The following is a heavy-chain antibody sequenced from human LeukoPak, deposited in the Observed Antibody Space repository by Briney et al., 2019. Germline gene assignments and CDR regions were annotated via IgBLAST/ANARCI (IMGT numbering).Heavy chain of an antibody. V-gene: IGHV3-9*01. CDR1: GFTFDDYA. CDR2: ISWNSGSI. D-gene: IGHD2-2*01. Sequence: GRSLRLSCAASGFTFDDYAMHWVRQAPGKGLEWVSGISWNSGSIGYADSVKGRFTISRDNAKNSLYLQMNSLRAEDTAVYYCARDSLFVVVPAAKGPSFRFDPWGQGTLVTVSS. CDR3: ARDSLFVVVPAAKGPSFRFDP. J-gene: IGHJ5*02.